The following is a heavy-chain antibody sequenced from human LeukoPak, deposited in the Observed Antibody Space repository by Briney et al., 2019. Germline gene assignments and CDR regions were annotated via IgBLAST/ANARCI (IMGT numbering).Heavy chain of an antibody. D-gene: IGHD6-6*01. Sequence: PSETLSLNCSVYGGSTSGHYWRWIRQPPGKGLEWIGEINHSESTKYNPSLQSRVTISVDTSKNQFSLILRSVTAADTAVYYCARGGRSVMKLVYWGQGTLVTVSS. V-gene: IGHV4-34*01. CDR3: ARGGRSVMKLVY. CDR1: GGSTSGHY. CDR2: INHSEST. J-gene: IGHJ4*02.